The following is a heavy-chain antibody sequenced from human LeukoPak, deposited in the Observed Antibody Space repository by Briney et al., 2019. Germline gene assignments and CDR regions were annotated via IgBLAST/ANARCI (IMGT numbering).Heavy chain of an antibody. Sequence: GGSLRPSCPASGFTFSGYATSWVRQAPGKGLEWVSTISGGGGDTIYADSVKGRFTISRDNSKNTLFLQMNSLRAEDTAVYYCARVMWYSSGWYGGYYFDYWGQGTLVTVSS. D-gene: IGHD6-19*01. J-gene: IGHJ4*02. V-gene: IGHV3-23*01. CDR3: ARVMWYSSGWYGGYYFDY. CDR2: ISGGGGDT. CDR1: GFTFSGYA.